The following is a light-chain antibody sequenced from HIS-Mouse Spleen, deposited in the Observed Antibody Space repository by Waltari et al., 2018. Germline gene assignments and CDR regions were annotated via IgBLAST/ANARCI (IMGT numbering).Light chain of an antibody. CDR2: GGS. J-gene: IGLJ2*01. CDR3: CSYAGSSTFVVV. Sequence: QSALTQPASVSGSPGQSITISCTGTSSDVGSYNLVSWSQQHPGKSPNLMIYGGSKRPSGVSNRFSGSKSGNTASLTISGLQAEDEADYYCCSYAGSSTFVVVFGGGTKLTVL. CDR1: SSDVGSYNL. V-gene: IGLV2-23*03.